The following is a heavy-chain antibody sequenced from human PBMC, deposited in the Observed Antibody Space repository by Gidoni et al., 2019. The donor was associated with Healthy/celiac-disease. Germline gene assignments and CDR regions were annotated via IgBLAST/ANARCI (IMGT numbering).Heavy chain of an antibody. Sequence: EVQLVESGGGLVKPGGSLRLSCAASGFTFSSYSMNWVRQAPGKGLEWVSSISSSSSYIYYADSVKGRFTISRDNAKNSLYLQMNSLRAEDTAVYYCARGKSGYDILNYYYYYGMDVWGQGTTVTVSS. CDR3: ARGKSGYDILNYYYYYGMDV. V-gene: IGHV3-21*01. D-gene: IGHD3-9*01. CDR2: ISSSSSYI. J-gene: IGHJ6*02. CDR1: GFTFSSYS.